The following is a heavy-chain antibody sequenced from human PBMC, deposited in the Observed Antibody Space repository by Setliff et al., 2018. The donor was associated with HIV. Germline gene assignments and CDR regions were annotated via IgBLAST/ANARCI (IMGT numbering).Heavy chain of an antibody. CDR1: GFTFSGHP. Sequence: GGSLRLSCEASGFTFSGHPIHWVRQAPGKGLEWVAVISYDGTKKYYGDSVKGRFTISRDNSKNTLYLQMNSLRAEDTAVYYCAKTSSSSEYYFDYWGQGTLVTVSS. CDR2: ISYDGTKK. J-gene: IGHJ4*02. D-gene: IGHD6-13*01. CDR3: AKTSSSSEYYFDY. V-gene: IGHV3-30-3*02.